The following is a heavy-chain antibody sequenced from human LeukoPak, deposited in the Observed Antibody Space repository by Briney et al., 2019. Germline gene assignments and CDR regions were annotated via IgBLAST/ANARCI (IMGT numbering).Heavy chain of an antibody. CDR2: ISSSSSYI. V-gene: IGHV3-21*01. J-gene: IGHJ4*02. CDR3: ARDSVVVAATNFDY. D-gene: IGHD2-15*01. Sequence: GGSLRLSCAASGFTFSSYSMNWVRQAPRKGLEWVSSISSSSSYIYYADSVKGRFTISRDNAKNSLYLQMNSLRAEDTAVYYCARDSVVVAATNFDYWGQGTLVTVSS. CDR1: GFTFSSYS.